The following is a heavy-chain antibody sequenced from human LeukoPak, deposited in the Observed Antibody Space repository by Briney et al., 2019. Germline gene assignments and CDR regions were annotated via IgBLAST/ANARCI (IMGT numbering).Heavy chain of an antibody. CDR1: GASICNYY. J-gene: IGHJ5*02. CDR2: IYYSGST. V-gene: IGHV4-59*08. CDR3: ARRYSSSWYVGFFDP. D-gene: IGHD6-13*01. Sequence: TSETLSLTCTVSGASICNYYWSWIRQSPGKGLEWIGYIYYSGSTNYNPSLESRVAMSVDTSKNQFSLRLSSVTAADTAIYYCARRYSSSWYVGFFDPWGQGTLVTVSS.